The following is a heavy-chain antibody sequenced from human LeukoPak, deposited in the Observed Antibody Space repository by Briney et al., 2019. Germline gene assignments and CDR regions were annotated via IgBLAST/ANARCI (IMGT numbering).Heavy chain of an antibody. V-gene: IGHV4-61*01. J-gene: IGHJ4*02. CDR1: GYSISSGYY. D-gene: IGHD3-22*01. CDR3: AGTYYHDSSGYYHYSL. Sequence: PSETLSLTCTVSGYSISSGYYWSWIRPPPGKGLEWIGYIYYSGSTNYNPSLKSRVTISVDTSKNQFSLKLSSVTAADTAVYYCAGTYYHDSSGYYHYSLWGQGTLVTVSS. CDR2: IYYSGST.